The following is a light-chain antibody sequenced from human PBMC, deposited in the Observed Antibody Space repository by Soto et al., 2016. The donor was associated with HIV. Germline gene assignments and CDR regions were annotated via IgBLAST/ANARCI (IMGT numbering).Light chain of an antibody. V-gene: IGKV1-16*02. J-gene: IGKJ2*01. CDR3: QQYYSTPPDT. CDR1: QDINNY. CDR2: GAS. Sequence: DIQMTQSPSSLSASVGDTVTITCRASQDINNYLAWFQQKPGKAPKSLIYGASTLQSGVSSKFSGSRSGTDFTLTISSLQPEDFATYYCQQYYSTPPDTFGQGTKLEIK.